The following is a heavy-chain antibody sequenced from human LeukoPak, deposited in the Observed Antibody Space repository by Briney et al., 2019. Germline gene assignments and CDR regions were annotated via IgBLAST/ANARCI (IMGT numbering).Heavy chain of an antibody. CDR1: GFTFSTYG. J-gene: IGHJ5*02. Sequence: GGSLRLCCAASGFTFSTYGMTWVRQAPGKGLEWISYISSSSDSIKYADSVKGRFTSSRDNAKNSLYLQMNSLRAEDTAVYYCTKSRISFSGQADPWGQGTLFTVSS. CDR3: TKSRISFSGQADP. CDR2: ISSSSDSI. V-gene: IGHV3-48*04. D-gene: IGHD5-12*01.